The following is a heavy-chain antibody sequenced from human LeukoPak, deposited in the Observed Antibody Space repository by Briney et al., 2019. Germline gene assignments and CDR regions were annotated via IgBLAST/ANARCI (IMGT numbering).Heavy chain of an antibody. CDR1: GFTFDTHA. CDR2: MSGHGHNV. CDR3: ASGRHDFVH. J-gene: IGHJ4*01. D-gene: IGHD3-16*01. Sequence: GGSLRLSCAASGFTFDTHAMSWVRQAPGKGLEWISTMSGHGHNVYYADSVKDRFTISRDNARNSLYLQMNSLRAEDTAVYYCASGRHDFVHWGHGTLVTVSS. V-gene: IGHV3-21*01.